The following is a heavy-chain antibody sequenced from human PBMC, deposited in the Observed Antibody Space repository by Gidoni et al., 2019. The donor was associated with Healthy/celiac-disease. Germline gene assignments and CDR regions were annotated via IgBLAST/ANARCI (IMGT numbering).Heavy chain of an antibody. CDR1: GGSFSGYY. J-gene: IGHJ4*02. Sequence: QVQLQQWGAGLLKPSETLSLTCAVYGGSFSGYYWSRIRQPPGKGLEWIGEINHSGSTNYNPSLKSRVTISVDTSKNQFSLKLSSVTAADTAVYYCARGATGYCSGGSCYSIQYYFDYWGQGTLVTVSS. V-gene: IGHV4-34*01. D-gene: IGHD2-15*01. CDR2: INHSGST. CDR3: ARGATGYCSGGSCYSIQYYFDY.